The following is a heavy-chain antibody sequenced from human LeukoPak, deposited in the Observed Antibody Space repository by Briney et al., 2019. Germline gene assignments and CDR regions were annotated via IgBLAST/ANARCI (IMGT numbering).Heavy chain of an antibody. CDR1: GGTFSSYA. D-gene: IGHD2-15*01. CDR3: ARDPLYCSGGSCYGDY. Sequence: SVKVSCNASGGTFSSYAISWVRQAPGQGLEWMGGIIPIFGTANYAQKFQGRVTITADESTSTAYMELSSLRSEDTAVYYCARDPLYCSGGSCYGDYWGQGTLVTVSS. J-gene: IGHJ4*02. V-gene: IGHV1-69*13. CDR2: IIPIFGTA.